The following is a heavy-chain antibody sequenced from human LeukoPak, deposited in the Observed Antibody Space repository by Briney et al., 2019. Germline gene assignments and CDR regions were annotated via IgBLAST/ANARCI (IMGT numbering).Heavy chain of an antibody. CDR2: ISAYNGNT. D-gene: IGHD2-15*01. CDR3: ARARCYDLGSGHAFDI. V-gene: IGHV1-18*01. Sequence: GASVKVPCKASGYTFTSYGISWVRQAPGQGLEWMGWISAYNGNTNYAQKLQGRVTMTTDTSTSTAYMELRSLRSDDTAVYYCARARCYDLGSGHAFDIWGQGTMVTVSS. J-gene: IGHJ3*02. CDR1: GYTFTSYG.